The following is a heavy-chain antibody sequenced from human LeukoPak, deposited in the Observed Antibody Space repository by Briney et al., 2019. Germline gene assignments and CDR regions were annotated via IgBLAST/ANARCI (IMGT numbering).Heavy chain of an antibody. CDR1: GYTFTTSW. CDR3: AILNHPDGRVY. CDR2: IYAGNSDT. V-gene: IGHV5-51*01. J-gene: IGHJ4*02. Sequence: HGESLKISFQGFGYTFTTSWIGWVRQLPGKGLEWMAIIYAGNSDTKYSPSFQGQVSISTDRSISTAYLQWSSLQASDTAIYYCAILNHPDGRVYWGQGTLVTVSS. D-gene: IGHD5-24*01.